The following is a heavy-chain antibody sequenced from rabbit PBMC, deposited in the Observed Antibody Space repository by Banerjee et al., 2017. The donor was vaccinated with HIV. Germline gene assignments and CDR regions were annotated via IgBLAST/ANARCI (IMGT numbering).Heavy chain of an antibody. V-gene: IGHV1S45*01. D-gene: IGHD1-1*01. CDR1: GFSFSDRDV. CDR2: INAATGKP. CDR3: ARDLVGVIGWNFYL. J-gene: IGHJ4*01. Sequence: EQLKESGGGLVQPGGSLKLSCKASGFSFSDRDVMCWVRQAPGKGLEWIACINAATGKPVYATWAKGRFTISRTSSTTVTLRMTSLTAADRATYFCARDLVGVIGWNFYLWGQGTLVTVS.